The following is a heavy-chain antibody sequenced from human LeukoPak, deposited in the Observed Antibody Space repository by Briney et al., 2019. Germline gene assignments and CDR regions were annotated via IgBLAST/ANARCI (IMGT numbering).Heavy chain of an antibody. CDR1: GFTFSSYA. Sequence: PGGSLRLSCAASGFTFSSYAMSWVRQARGGVLEWVSAISGSGGSTYYADSVKGWFTTSRDNSKNTLYLQMNSLRAEDTAVYYCARVSDYDYVWGSYRYNWFDPWGQGTLVTVSS. CDR2: ISGSGGST. V-gene: IGHV3-23*01. J-gene: IGHJ5*02. CDR3: ARVSDYDYVWGSYRYNWFDP. D-gene: IGHD3-16*02.